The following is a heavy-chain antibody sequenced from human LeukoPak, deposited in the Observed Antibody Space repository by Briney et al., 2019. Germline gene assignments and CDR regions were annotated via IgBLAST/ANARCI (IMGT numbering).Heavy chain of an antibody. Sequence: SVKVSCKASGGTFSSYTISWVRQAPGQGLEWMGRIIPILGIANYAQKFQGRVTITADKSTSTAYMELSSLRSEDTAVYYRARGPAQATYYDFWSGSTTSNWFDPWGQGTLVTVSS. CDR1: GGTFSSYT. V-gene: IGHV1-69*02. CDR3: ARGPAQATYYDFWSGSTTSNWFDP. CDR2: IIPILGIA. J-gene: IGHJ5*02. D-gene: IGHD3-3*01.